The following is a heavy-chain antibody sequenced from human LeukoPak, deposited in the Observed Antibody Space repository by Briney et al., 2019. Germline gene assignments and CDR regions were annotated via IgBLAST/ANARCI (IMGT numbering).Heavy chain of an antibody. V-gene: IGHV3-23*01. D-gene: IGHD1-26*01. CDR1: GFTFSNYA. Sequence: GGSLRLSCAASGFTFSNYAMSWVRQAPGKGLEWVSAISGSGTNTYYADSVKGRFTISRDNAKNSLYLQMNSLRAEDAAVYYCAREPRFGSYSIDYWGQGTLVTVSS. CDR3: AREPRFGSYSIDY. CDR2: ISGSGTNT. J-gene: IGHJ4*02.